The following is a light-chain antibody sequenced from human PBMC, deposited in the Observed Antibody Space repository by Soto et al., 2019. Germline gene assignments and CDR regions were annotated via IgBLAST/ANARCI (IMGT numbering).Light chain of an antibody. V-gene: IGLV4-69*01. CDR2: LNSDGSH. CDR3: QTWGTGHVV. J-gene: IGLJ2*01. CDR1: SGHSSCA. Sequence: QSVLTQSPSASASLGASVKLTCTLSSGHSSCAIAWHHQQPQKGPRYLMNLNSDGSHNKGDGIPDRLSGSRSEAEHYLTISSLQSEDEGAYYCQTWGTGHVVFGGGTKLTVL.